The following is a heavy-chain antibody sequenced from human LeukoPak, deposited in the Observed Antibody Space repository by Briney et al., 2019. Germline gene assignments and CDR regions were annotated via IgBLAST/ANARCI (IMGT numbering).Heavy chain of an antibody. CDR2: IYYSGST. D-gene: IGHD3-22*01. CDR3: ARSEDYYDSSGHAFDF. CDR1: GGSISSYY. J-gene: IGHJ4*02. Sequence: SETLSLTCTVSGGSISSYYWSWIRQPPGKGLEWFGYIYYSGSTNYNPSLKSRVTISVDTSKNQFSLKLSSVTAADTAVYYCARSEDYYDSSGHAFDFWGQGTLVTVSS. V-gene: IGHV4-59*01.